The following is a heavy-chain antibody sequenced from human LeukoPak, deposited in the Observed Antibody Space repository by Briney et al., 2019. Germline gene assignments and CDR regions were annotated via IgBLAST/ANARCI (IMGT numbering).Heavy chain of an antibody. V-gene: IGHV3-48*04. J-gene: IGHJ6*03. CDR2: ISSSSSTI. CDR1: GFTFNSFG. Sequence: GGSLRLSCAASGFTFNSFGMSWVRQAPGKGLEWLSYISSSSSTIYYADSVRGRFTISSDNAKNSLYLQINSLRADDTAVYYCARWSPYYYYYMDVWGKGTTVTVSS. CDR3: ARWSPYYYYYMDV. D-gene: IGHD2-15*01.